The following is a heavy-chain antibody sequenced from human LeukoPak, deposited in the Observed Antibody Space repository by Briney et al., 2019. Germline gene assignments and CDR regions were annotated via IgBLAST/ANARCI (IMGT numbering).Heavy chain of an antibody. CDR1: GGTFSSYA. CDR3: ARRAYYYGSGSSRNWFDP. V-gene: IGHV1-69*04. CDR2: IIPILGIA. Sequence: SVKVSCKASGGTFSSYAISWVRQAPGQGLEWMGRIIPILGIANYAQKFQGRVTITADKSTSTAYMELSSLRSEDTAVYYCARRAYYYGSGSSRNWFDPWGQGTLVTVSS. J-gene: IGHJ5*02. D-gene: IGHD3-10*01.